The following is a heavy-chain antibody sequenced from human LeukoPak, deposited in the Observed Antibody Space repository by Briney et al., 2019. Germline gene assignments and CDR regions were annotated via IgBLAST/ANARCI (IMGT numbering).Heavy chain of an antibody. V-gene: IGHV4-39*07. Sequence: SETLSLTCSVSGGSISSSGYYWSWIRQPPGKGLEWIGEINHSGSTNYNPSLKSRVTISVDTSKNQFSLKLSSVTAADTAVYYCARAQSRDTGWFDPWGQGTLVTVSS. CDR2: INHSGST. J-gene: IGHJ5*02. CDR1: GGSISSSGYY. D-gene: IGHD5-18*01. CDR3: ARAQSRDTGWFDP.